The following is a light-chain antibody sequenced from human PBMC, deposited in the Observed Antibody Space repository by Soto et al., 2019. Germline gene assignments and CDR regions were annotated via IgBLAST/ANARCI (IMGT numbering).Light chain of an antibody. J-gene: IGKJ1*01. CDR1: QSISSW. CDR3: QQYNSYPWT. V-gene: IGKV1-5*01. Sequence: DIQMTQSPSTLSASVGDRVTITCRASQSISSWLAWYQQKPGKAPKLLIYDASSLESGVPSRFSGSGSGTEFTLTISSLQPDDFATYYFQQYNSYPWTFGHGTKVEIK. CDR2: DAS.